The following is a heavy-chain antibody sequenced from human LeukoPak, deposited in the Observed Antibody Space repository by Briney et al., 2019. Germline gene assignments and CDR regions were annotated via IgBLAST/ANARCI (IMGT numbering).Heavy chain of an antibody. Sequence: GGSLRLSCTASGFTFRNYGMNWVRQAPGKGLEWVAGIWYDGSNKDYVDSVKGRFTVSRDNAKSSLYLQMNSLRAEDTAVYFCARLRNVVNVHWGFFDYWGQGALVTVSS. CDR1: GFTFRNYG. J-gene: IGHJ4*02. D-gene: IGHD4-23*01. V-gene: IGHV3-33*01. CDR3: ARLRNVVNVHWGFFDY. CDR2: IWYDGSNK.